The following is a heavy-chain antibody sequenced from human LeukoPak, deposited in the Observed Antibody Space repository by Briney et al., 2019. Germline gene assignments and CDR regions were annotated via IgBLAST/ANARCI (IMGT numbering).Heavy chain of an antibody. J-gene: IGHJ1*01. CDR3: ARGKRGYSGYDLSRPLYH. CDR1: GGSFSGYY. Sequence: SETLSLTCAVYGGSFSGYYWGWIRQPPGKGLEWVGEINHSGSTNYNASLKSRVNISVDTSKNQFSLTLSSVTAADTAVYYCARGKRGYSGYDLSRPLYHWGPGTLVTVSS. CDR2: INHSGST. V-gene: IGHV4-34*01. D-gene: IGHD5-12*01.